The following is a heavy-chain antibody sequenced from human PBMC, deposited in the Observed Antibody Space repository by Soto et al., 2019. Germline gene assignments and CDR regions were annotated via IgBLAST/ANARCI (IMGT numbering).Heavy chain of an antibody. J-gene: IGHJ6*02. V-gene: IGHV4-38-2*01. CDR2: MYRDGKT. CDR3: ARSGDTMVRGVIIFHYYGMDV. CDR1: GYSISSGYY. D-gene: IGHD3-10*01. Sequence: SETLFLTCAVSGYSISSGYYWGWIRQSPGKGLEWIGSMYRDGKTYYNPSLKSRVTISGDTSKNQFSLKLTSVTAADTAVYYCARSGDTMVRGVIIFHYYGMDVWGQGTTVTVSS.